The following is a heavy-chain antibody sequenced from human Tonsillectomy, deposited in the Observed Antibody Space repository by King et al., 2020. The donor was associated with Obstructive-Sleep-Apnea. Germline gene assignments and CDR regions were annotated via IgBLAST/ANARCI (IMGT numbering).Heavy chain of an antibody. CDR1: GGAIGSSSDY. J-gene: IGHJ4*02. V-gene: IGHV4-39*07. CDR3: ARIDRVVCGRTRCYGSGLDS. Sequence: QLQESGPGLVQPSGPMSLKCTVSGGAIGSSSDYCGWIRRSPWRGLEWIGSICYDWTTCFNPSLKSRVTILVDSPKNNFSLKLSSVTAAETAVYYCARIDRVVCGRTRCYGSGLDSWGQGTLVTVST. CDR2: ICYDWTT. D-gene: IGHD2-2*01.